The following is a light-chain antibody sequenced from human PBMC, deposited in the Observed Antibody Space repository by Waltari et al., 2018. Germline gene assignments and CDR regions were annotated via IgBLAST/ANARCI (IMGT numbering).Light chain of an antibody. Sequence: QSALTQPASVSGSPGQSIAISCTGTNSDAGGYNYVSWYQQLPGKAPTLIIYAVSNRPSGLSDRFAASKSGNTASLTISGSQAVDEAYYYCSSYTSSDTRVFGGGTKLTVL. CDR3: SSYTSSDTRV. CDR1: NSDAGGYNY. CDR2: AVS. V-gene: IGLV2-14*01. J-gene: IGLJ3*02.